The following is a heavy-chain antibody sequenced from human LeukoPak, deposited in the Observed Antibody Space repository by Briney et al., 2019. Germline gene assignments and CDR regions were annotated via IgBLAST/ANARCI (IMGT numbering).Heavy chain of an antibody. Sequence: GGSLRLSCAASGFTFSDYYMSWIRQAPGKGLEWVSYISSSGSTIYYADSEKGRFTISRDNAKNSLYLQMNSLRAEDTAVYYCASGWPYYYDSSGYYRIDPWGQGTLVTVSS. CDR2: ISSSGSTI. J-gene: IGHJ5*02. D-gene: IGHD3-22*01. V-gene: IGHV3-11*01. CDR3: ASGWPYYYDSSGYYRIDP. CDR1: GFTFSDYY.